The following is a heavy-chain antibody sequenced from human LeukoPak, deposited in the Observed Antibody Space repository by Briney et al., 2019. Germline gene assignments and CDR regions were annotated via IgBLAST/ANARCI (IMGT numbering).Heavy chain of an antibody. D-gene: IGHD1-1*01. CDR3: ARDINWALGNR. CDR1: GFILSSYW. CDR2: ITSDGSST. J-gene: IGHJ5*02. Sequence: GGSLRLSCAASGFILSSYWMHWVRQAPGKGLVWVSRITSDGSSTIYADSVKGRFTSSRDNAKNTLYLQMNSLRVGDTAVYYCARDINWALGNRWGQGTLVIVSS. V-gene: IGHV3-74*01.